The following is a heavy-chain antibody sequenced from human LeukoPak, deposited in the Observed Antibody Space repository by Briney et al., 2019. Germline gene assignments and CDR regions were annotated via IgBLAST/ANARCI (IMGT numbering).Heavy chain of an antibody. D-gene: IGHD2-15*01. CDR1: GFTFSSSA. Sequence: GGSLRLSCAASGFTFSSSAMSWVRRAPGKGLEWASAISNNGGYTYYADSVQGRFTISRDNSKSTLCLQMNSLRAEDTAVYYCAKQLGYCSDGSCYFPYWGQGTLVTVSS. V-gene: IGHV3-23*01. CDR2: ISNNGGYT. J-gene: IGHJ4*02. CDR3: AKQLGYCSDGSCYFPY.